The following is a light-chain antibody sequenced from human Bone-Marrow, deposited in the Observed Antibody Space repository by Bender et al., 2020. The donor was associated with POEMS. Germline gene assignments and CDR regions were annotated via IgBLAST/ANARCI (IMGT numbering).Light chain of an antibody. J-gene: IGLJ2*01. CDR1: SSDVVTYNV. Sequence: QSALTQPASVSGSPGQSITISCTGTSSDVVTYNVVSWYQQHPGKAPNLILYEGSKRPSGVSKRFSGSKSGNTASLTISGLQAEDEADYYCSSYTFSSGEVFGGGTKLTVL. CDR3: SSYTFSSGEV. V-gene: IGLV2-14*02. CDR2: EGS.